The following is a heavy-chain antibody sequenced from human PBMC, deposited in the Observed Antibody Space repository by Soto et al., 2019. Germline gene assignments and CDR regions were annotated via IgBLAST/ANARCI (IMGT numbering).Heavy chain of an antibody. CDR3: ASARVVVVTSRGGLDY. D-gene: IGHD3-22*01. V-gene: IGHV4-31*03. CDR1: GGSISSGGYY. Sequence: QVQLQESGPGLVKPSQTLSLTCTVSGGSISSGGYYWSWIRQHPGKGLEWIGYIYYSGSTYYNPALKRGVTISVDPPKNQFSLQLSSVTAADPAVYSCASARVVVVTSRGGLDYWGQGTLVTVSS. CDR2: IYYSGST. J-gene: IGHJ4*02.